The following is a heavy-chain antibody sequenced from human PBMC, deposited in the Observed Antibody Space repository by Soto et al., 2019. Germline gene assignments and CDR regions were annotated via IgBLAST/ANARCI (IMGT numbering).Heavy chain of an antibody. CDR1: GGSISSGCGY. D-gene: IGHD1-1*01. CDR2: SYYSGST. Sequence: SETLSLTWPVSGGSISSGCGYWSWNRQHPGKGLEWIGYSYYSGSTYYNPSLKSRVTISLDTSKNQFSLKLSSVTAADTAVYYCAREANGGKFTWGQGTRVTVSS. J-gene: IGHJ5*02. CDR3: AREANGGKFT. V-gene: IGHV4-31*02.